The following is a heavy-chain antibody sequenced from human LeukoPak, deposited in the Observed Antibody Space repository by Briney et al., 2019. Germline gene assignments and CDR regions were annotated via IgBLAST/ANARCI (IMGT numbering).Heavy chain of an antibody. CDR1: GYSISSGYY. D-gene: IGHD4-17*01. J-gene: IGHJ5*02. V-gene: IGHV4-38-2*02. Sequence: ETLSLTCTVSGYSISSGYYWGWIRQPPGKGLEWLGSGYHIGSNYFNPSLRSRVTILIDIFKNQFSLKMNSVTAADTAIYYCARVGDYGDYVNWFDPWGPGTLVTVSS. CDR2: GYHIGSN. CDR3: ARVGDYGDYVNWFDP.